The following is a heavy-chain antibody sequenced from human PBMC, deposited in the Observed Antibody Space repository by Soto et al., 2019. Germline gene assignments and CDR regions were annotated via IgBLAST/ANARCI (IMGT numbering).Heavy chain of an antibody. D-gene: IGHD2-15*01. Sequence: PSETLSLTCAVYGGCFSGYYWTWIRQPPGTGLERIGEINHSGSTNYNPSLKSRVTISVDTSKNQFSLKLSSVTAADTAVYYCARHLTYCSAGSCYSDFPYYGMDVWGQGTTVTVSS. CDR1: GGCFSGYY. J-gene: IGHJ6*02. CDR3: ARHLTYCSAGSCYSDFPYYGMDV. V-gene: IGHV4-34*01. CDR2: INHSGST.